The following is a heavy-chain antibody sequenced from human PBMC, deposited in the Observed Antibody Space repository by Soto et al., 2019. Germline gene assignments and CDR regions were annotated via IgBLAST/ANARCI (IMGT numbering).Heavy chain of an antibody. J-gene: IGHJ5*02. Sequence: GGSLRLSCTASGFTFSSHDMHWVRQVTGKSLEWVSGIESDGDAKYLASVKGRFSISRENAKNSLHLQMNSLRVEDTAVYYCARGGIEGVTWNWFDTWGQGTLVTVSS. CDR3: ARGGIEGVTWNWFDT. CDR1: GFTFSSHD. CDR2: IESDGDA. D-gene: IGHD3-16*01. V-gene: IGHV3-13*01.